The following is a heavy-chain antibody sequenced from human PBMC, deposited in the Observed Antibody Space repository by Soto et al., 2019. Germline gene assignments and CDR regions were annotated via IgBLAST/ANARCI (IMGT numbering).Heavy chain of an antibody. CDR3: ARWLTYGYYEGY. CDR1: GFTFSDYY. J-gene: IGHJ4*02. CDR2: ISSSGSSI. V-gene: IGHV3-11*01. D-gene: IGHD4-17*01. Sequence: QVQLVESGGGLVKPGGSLRLSCAASGFTFSDYYMSWIRQAAGNGPEWVSYISSSGSSISYAVSVKGRFTIPRDNTKNALDLQMNILTAEDPTVDYCARWLTYGYYEGYWGQGTLVTAAS.